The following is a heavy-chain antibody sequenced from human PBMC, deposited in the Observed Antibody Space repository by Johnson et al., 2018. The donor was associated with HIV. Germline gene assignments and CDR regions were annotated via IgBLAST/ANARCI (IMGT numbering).Heavy chain of an antibody. V-gene: IGHV3-43D*03. CDR1: GFTFDDYA. CDR3: ASLRNWAMFRAFDM. D-gene: IGHD5-18*01. Sequence: VQLVESGGVVVQPGGSLRLSCAASGFTFDDYAMHWVRQAPGKGLEWVSLITWDGGSTFYADSVKGRFTISRDKSKDSLYLQMNSLRAEDTALYYCASLRNWAMFRAFDMWGQGTLVTVSS. CDR2: ITWDGGST. J-gene: IGHJ3*02.